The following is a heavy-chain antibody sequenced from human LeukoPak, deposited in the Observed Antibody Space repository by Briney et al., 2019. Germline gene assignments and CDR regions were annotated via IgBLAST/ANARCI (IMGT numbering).Heavy chain of an antibody. CDR2: IYTSGST. CDR1: GGSISSYY. D-gene: IGHD6-13*01. Sequence: SETLSLTCTVSGGSISSYYWSWIRQPPGKGLEWIGYIYTSGSTNYNPSLKSRVTISVDTSKNRFSLKLSSVTAADTAVYYCARSSWYGGAHWFDPWGQGTLVTVSS. V-gene: IGHV4-4*09. J-gene: IGHJ5*02. CDR3: ARSSWYGGAHWFDP.